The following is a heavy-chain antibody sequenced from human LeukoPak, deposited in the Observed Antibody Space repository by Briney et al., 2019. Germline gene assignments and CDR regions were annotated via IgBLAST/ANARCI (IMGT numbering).Heavy chain of an antibody. CDR3: GRGKNDMRNYYFYDY. D-gene: IGHD3-22*01. Sequence: GGPLTLSCAASGFSVSSTFMTWVRQSPGKGLECVSGIYSGGRTYYADSVMGRFSISRDNSKNKLYLQMSSLRAEDTAVYYCGRGKNDMRNYYFYDYGGQGTLVTASS. V-gene: IGHV3-53*01. CDR1: GFSVSSTF. CDR2: IYSGGRT. J-gene: IGHJ4*02.